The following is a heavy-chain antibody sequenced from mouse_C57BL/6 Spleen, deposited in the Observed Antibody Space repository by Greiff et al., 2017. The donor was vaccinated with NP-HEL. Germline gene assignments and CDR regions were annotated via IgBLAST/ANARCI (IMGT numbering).Heavy chain of an antibody. J-gene: IGHJ4*01. V-gene: IGHV1-20*01. D-gene: IGHD2-3*01. CDR2: INPYNGDT. Sequence: EVQLQQSGPELVKPGDSVKISCKASGYSFTGYFMNWVMQSHGKSLEWIGRINPYNGDTFYNQKFKGKATLTVDQSSSTAHMELRSLTSEDSAVYYCARGGIYDGYYGYAMDYWGQGTSVTVSS. CDR1: GYSFTGYF. CDR3: ARGGIYDGYYGYAMDY.